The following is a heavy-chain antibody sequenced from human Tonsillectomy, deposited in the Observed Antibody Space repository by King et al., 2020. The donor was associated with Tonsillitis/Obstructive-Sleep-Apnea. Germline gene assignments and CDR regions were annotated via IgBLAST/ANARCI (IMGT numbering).Heavy chain of an antibody. CDR1: GYTFTGYY. D-gene: IGHD3-10*01. CDR2: INPYTGGT. CDR3: ARAPFGSASPKFDN. Sequence: VQLVESGAEVKKPGTSVKVSCKASGYTFTGYYMHWVRQAPGQGLEWMGWINPYTGGTNYAQKFQGRVTMTRDTSISTAYMELSSLRSDDTAVYYCARAPFGSASPKFDNWGQGTLVTVSS. V-gene: IGHV1-2*02. J-gene: IGHJ4*02.